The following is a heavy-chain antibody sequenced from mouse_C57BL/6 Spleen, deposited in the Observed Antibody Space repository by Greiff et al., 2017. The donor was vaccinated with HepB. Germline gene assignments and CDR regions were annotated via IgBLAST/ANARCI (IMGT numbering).Heavy chain of an antibody. J-gene: IGHJ3*01. CDR3: ARQALYYYGSSPFAY. V-gene: IGHV5-12*01. CDR1: GFTFSDYY. Sequence: EVKLMESGGGLVQPGGSLKLSCAASGFTFSDYYMYWVRQTPEKRLEWVAYISNGGGSTYYPDTVKGRFTISRDNAKNTLYLQMRRLNSEDTAMYYCARQALYYYGSSPFAYWGQGTLVTVSA. CDR2: ISNGGGST. D-gene: IGHD1-1*01.